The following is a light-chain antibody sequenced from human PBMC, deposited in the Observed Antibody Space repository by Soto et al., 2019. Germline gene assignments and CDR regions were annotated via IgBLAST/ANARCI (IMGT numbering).Light chain of an antibody. CDR3: QQCNYWPKT. V-gene: IGKV3-15*01. CDR1: QSVSSN. CDR2: GAS. Sequence: EIVMTQSPATLSASPGERATLSCRASQSVSSNLAWYQQKPGQAPRLLIYGASTRATGIPARFSGSGSGTEFTLTISSLQSEDFAVYYCQQCNYWPKTFGQGTKVEIK. J-gene: IGKJ1*01.